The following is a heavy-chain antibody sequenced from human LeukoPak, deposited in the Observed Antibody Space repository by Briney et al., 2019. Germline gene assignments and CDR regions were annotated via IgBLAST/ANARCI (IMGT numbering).Heavy chain of an antibody. J-gene: IGHJ5*02. V-gene: IGHV4-38-2*01. CDR1: GYSISSGYY. D-gene: IGHD6-13*01. CDR2: IFQRGYS. CDR3: AGDKEATGNGRPNWFDP. Sequence: SETLSLTCAVSGYSISSGYYWGWIRPPPGKGLQWIGIIFQRGYSYYNPSLKRRVTISGDTAKNHFSLKLSSVTAADTAAYYCAGDKEATGNGRPNWFDPWGQGTLVTVSS.